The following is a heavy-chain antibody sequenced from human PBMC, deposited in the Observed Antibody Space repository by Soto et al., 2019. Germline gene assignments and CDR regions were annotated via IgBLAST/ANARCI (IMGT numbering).Heavy chain of an antibody. CDR1: GFTFSIYA. J-gene: IGHJ4*02. CDR2: ISYDGSNK. Sequence: GGSLRLSCAASGFTFSIYAMHLVRQSPGKGLEWVAVISYDGSNKYYADSVKGRFTISRDNSKNTLYLQMNSLRAEDTAVYYCARDKKQWGQIQYYSDYWGQGKMVAVSS. CDR3: ARDKKQWGQIQYYSDY. V-gene: IGHV3-30-3*01. D-gene: IGHD2-8*01.